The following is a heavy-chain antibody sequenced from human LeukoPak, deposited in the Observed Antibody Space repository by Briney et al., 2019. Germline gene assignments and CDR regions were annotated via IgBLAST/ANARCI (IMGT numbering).Heavy chain of an antibody. V-gene: IGHV4-34*01. D-gene: IGHD3-22*01. CDR2: INHSGST. J-gene: IGHJ4*02. CDR3: ARGDSSGYYFDT. CDR1: GGSFSGYY. Sequence: SETLSLTCAVYGGSFSGYYWSWIRQPPGKGLEWIGEINHSGSTNYNPSLKSRVTISVDTSKNQFSLKLSSVTAADTAVYYCARGDSSGYYFDTGAREPWSPSPQ.